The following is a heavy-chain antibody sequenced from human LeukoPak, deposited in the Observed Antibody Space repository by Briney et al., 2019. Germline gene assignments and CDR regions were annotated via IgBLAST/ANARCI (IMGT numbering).Heavy chain of an antibody. CDR3: ARVYCSGGSCYFDY. V-gene: IGHV4-59*01. Sequence: SETLSLTCTVSGGSISSYYWSWIRQPPGKGLEWIGYIYYSGSTNYNPSLKSRVTISVDTSKNQFSLKLSSVTAADTAVYYCARVYCSGGSCYFDYWGQGTLVTASS. CDR1: GGSISSYY. D-gene: IGHD2-15*01. J-gene: IGHJ4*02. CDR2: IYYSGST.